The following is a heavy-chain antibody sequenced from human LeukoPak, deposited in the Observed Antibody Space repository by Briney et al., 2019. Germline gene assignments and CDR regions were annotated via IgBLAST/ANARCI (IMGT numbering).Heavy chain of an antibody. CDR2: IYPGDSDT. V-gene: IGHV5-51*01. D-gene: IGHD3-22*01. CDR3: ARHGYYDSSGYYDYYYYYGMDV. J-gene: IGHJ6*02. Sequence: GASLKISCKGSGYSFTSYWIGWVRQMPGKGLEWMGIIYPGDSDTRYSPSFQGQVTISADKSISTAYLQWSSLKASDTAMYYCARHGYYDSSGYYDYYYYYGMDVWGQGTTVTVSS. CDR1: GYSFTSYW.